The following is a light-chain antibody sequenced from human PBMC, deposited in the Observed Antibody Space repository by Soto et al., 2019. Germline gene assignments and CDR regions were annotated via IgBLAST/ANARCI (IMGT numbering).Light chain of an antibody. CDR1: QSVSNNY. J-gene: IGKJ4*01. V-gene: IGKV3-11*01. Sequence: EIVLTQSPGTLSLSPGERATLSCRASQSVSNNYLAWYQQKPGQAPRLLIYDASNRATGIPARFSGSGSGTDFTLTISSLEPEDFAVYYCQQRSNWPPLTFGGGTKVDNK. CDR2: DAS. CDR3: QQRSNWPPLT.